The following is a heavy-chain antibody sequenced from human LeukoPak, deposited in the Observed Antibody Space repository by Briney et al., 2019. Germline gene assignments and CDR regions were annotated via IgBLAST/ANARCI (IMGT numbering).Heavy chain of an antibody. CDR3: AREDNDFWSGPTPPDC. D-gene: IGHD3-3*01. J-gene: IGHJ4*02. V-gene: IGHV3-7*01. Sequence: GGSLRLSCAASGFTFIRYWMNWVRQAPGKGLEWVANIKQDGSEKNYVDSVKGRFTISRDNAKNSLYLQMNSLRAEDTAVYYCAREDNDFWSGPTPPDCWGQGTLVTVSS. CDR1: GFTFIRYW. CDR2: IKQDGSEK.